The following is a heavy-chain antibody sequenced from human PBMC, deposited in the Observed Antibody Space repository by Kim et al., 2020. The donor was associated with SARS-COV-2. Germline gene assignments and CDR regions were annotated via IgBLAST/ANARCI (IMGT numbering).Heavy chain of an antibody. CDR3: AKGGAVAGRELDY. V-gene: IGHV3-9*01. Sequence: GGSLRLSCAASGFTFDDYAMHWVRQAPGKGLEWVSGISWNSGSIGYADSVKGRFTISRDNAKNSLYLQMNSLRAEDTALYYCAKGGAVAGRELDYWGQGTLVTVSS. J-gene: IGHJ4*02. D-gene: IGHD6-19*01. CDR1: GFTFDDYA. CDR2: ISWNSGSI.